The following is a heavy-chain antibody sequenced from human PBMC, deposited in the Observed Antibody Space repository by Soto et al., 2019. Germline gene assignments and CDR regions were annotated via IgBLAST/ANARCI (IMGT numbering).Heavy chain of an antibody. CDR3: ARGYCSSTSCYTHYYGMDV. V-gene: IGHV3-30-3*01. CDR2: ISYDGSNK. CDR1: GFTFSSDA. D-gene: IGHD2-2*02. J-gene: IGHJ6*02. Sequence: PGGSLRLSCAASGFTFSSDAMHWVRQAPGKGLEWVAVISYDGSNKYYADSVKGRFTISRDYSKNTLYLQMNSLRAEDTAVYSCARGYCSSTSCYTHYYGMDVWRQGTTVTVSS.